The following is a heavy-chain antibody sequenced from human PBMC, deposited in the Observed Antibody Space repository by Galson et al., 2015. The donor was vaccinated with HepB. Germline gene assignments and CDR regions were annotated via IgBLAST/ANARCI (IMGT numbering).Heavy chain of an antibody. CDR1: RFTFRIYG. V-gene: IGHV3-23*01. D-gene: IGHD3-10*01. J-gene: IGHJ5*02. Sequence: SLRLSCAASRFTFRIYGMSWVRQAPGKGLEWVSGIDGSGDRTEYADSVQGRFIVSRDNSKNTLYLQISGLRVEDTAKYYCVKDVGRDLFGPGAWGQGTLVTVSS. CDR3: VKDVGRDLFGPGA. CDR2: IDGSGDRT.